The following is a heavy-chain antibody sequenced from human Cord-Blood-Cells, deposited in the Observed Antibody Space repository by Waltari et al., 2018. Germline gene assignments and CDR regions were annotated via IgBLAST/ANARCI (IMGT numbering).Heavy chain of an antibody. V-gene: IGHV1-69*01. J-gene: IGHJ6*02. CDR3: ARDSPGNARYGMDV. Sequence: QVQLVQSGAEVKKPGSSVKVSCKASGGTFSSYAISWVRQAPGQGLEWMGGIIPIFGTANYAQKFQGRVTITADESTSTAYMERSSLRSEDTAVYYCARDSPGNARYGMDVWGQGTTVTVSS. CDR2: IIPIFGTA. CDR1: GGTFSSYA. D-gene: IGHD6-6*01.